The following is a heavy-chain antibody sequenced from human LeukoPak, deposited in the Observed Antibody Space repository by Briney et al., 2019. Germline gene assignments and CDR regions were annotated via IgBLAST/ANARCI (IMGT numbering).Heavy chain of an antibody. D-gene: IGHD2-2*01. J-gene: IGHJ4*02. CDR3: ARERCSSTSCHRISGFRY. V-gene: IGHV4-34*01. CDR1: GGSFSGYY. CDR2: INHSGST. Sequence: SETLSLTCAVYGGSFSGYYRSWIRQPPGKGLEWIGEINHSGSTNYNPSLKSRVTISVDTSKNQFSLKLSSVTAADTAVYYCARERCSSTSCHRISGFRYWGQGTLVTVSS.